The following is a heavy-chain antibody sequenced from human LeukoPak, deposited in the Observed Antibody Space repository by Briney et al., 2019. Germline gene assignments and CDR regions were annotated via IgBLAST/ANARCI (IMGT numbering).Heavy chain of an antibody. CDR2: INPNSGGT. D-gene: IGHD3-3*01. V-gene: IGHV1-2*02. CDR3: ARLYDFWSGYYSFDY. J-gene: IGHJ4*02. Sequence: SVTVSFKASGYTFTGYYMHWVRQAPGQGLEWVGLINPNSGGTNYAHKFQGRVIMTRDTSISTACMELSRVRSDDTALYCCARLYDFWSGYYSFDYWGQGTLVTVSS. CDR1: GYTFTGYY.